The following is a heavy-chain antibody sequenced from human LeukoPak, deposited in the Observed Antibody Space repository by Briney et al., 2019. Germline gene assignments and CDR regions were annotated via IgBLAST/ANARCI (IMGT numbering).Heavy chain of an antibody. J-gene: IGHJ4*02. CDR1: GFTFSSYW. V-gene: IGHV3-7*03. CDR2: IKQDGSEK. D-gene: IGHD3-9*01. CDR3: ARVRVYDILTGHDYYFDY. Sequence: GGSLRLSCAASGFTFSSYWMSWVRQAPGKGLEWVANIKQDGSEKNYVDSVKGRFTISRDNAKNSLYLQMNSLRAEDTAVYYCARVRVYDILTGHDYYFDYWGQGTLVTVSS.